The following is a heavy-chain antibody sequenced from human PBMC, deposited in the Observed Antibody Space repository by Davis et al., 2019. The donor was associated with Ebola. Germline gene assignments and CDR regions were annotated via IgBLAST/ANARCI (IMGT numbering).Heavy chain of an antibody. CDR1: GFTFSTYG. V-gene: IGHV3-48*01. D-gene: IGHD2-15*01. Sequence: GGSLRLSCAASGFTFSTYGMNWVRQAPGKGLEWLSNIGSSSSTIYYADSVKGRFTISRDNSKNTLYLQMNSLRADDTAVYYCAKDRRGYCTGVSCFIDYWGQGTLVTVSS. J-gene: IGHJ4*02. CDR3: AKDRRGYCTGVSCFIDY. CDR2: IGSSSSTI.